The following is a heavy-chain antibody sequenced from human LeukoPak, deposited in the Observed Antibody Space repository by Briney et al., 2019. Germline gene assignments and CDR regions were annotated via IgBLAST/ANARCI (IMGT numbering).Heavy chain of an antibody. J-gene: IGHJ4*02. CDR3: TRTYCSSTSCYENY. Sequence: GGSLRLSCTAPGFTFGDYAMSWVRQAPGKGLEWVGFIRSKAYGGTTEYAASVKGRFTISRDDSKSIAYLQMNSLKTEDTAVYYCTRTYCSSTSCYENYWGQGTLVTVSS. CDR2: IRSKAYGGTT. CDR1: GFTFGDYA. D-gene: IGHD2-2*01. V-gene: IGHV3-49*04.